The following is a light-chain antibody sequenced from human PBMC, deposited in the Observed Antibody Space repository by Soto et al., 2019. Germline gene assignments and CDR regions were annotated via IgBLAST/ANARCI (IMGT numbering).Light chain of an antibody. Sequence: VMMESTTTLAVSPGERATLSCRASQSVSSNLAWYQQKPGQAPRLLIYGASTRATCIPARFSGSGSGTEFTLTISSLQPEEVATYYCQKCKVAPFTFGGGTKVDIK. CDR2: GAS. CDR1: QSVSSN. V-gene: IGKV3D-15*02. CDR3: QKCKVAPFT. J-gene: IGKJ4*01.